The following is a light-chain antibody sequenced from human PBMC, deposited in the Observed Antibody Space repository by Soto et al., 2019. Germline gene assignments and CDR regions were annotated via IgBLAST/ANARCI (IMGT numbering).Light chain of an antibody. Sequence: QSVLTQPPSASGTPGQRVTISCSGSSSNIGSNTVNWYQQLPGTAPKLLIYSNNQRPSGVPDPFSGSKSGTSASLAISGLQSEDEADYYCAAWDDSLNALLFGGGTKLTVL. CDR2: SNN. CDR1: SSNIGSNT. V-gene: IGLV1-44*01. J-gene: IGLJ2*01. CDR3: AAWDDSLNALL.